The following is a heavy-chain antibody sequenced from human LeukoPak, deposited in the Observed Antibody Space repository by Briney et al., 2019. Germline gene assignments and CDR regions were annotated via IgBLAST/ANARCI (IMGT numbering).Heavy chain of an antibody. CDR3: ARDKKSGESSEIDY. Sequence: GGSLRLSCAASGFTFSNYWVHWVRQAPGKGLVWVSRINRDGSTTKYADSVKGRFTVSRDNAKNTLNLQMNSLRAEDTAVNYCARDKKSGESSEIDYWGQGTLLTVSS. V-gene: IGHV3-74*03. J-gene: IGHJ4*02. CDR1: GFTFSNYW. CDR2: INRDGSTT. D-gene: IGHD3-10*01.